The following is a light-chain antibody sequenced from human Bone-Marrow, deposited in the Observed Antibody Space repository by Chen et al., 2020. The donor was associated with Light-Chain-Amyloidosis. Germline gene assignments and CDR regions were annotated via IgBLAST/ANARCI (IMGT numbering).Light chain of an antibody. J-gene: IGLJ1*01. CDR3: NSYSNSNSPYV. Sequence: QSALAQPASVSGSPGQSLTISCTGTTGDIDGYNYVSWYQHHPGRAPKLILYEVSIRPSGVSNRFSGSKSGNTASLTISGLQADDEADYYCNSYSNSNSPYVFGTGTTVTVL. V-gene: IGLV2-14*01. CDR2: EVS. CDR1: TGDIDGYNY.